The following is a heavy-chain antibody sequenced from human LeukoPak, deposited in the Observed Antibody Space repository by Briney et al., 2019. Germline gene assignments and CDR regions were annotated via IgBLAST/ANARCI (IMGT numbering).Heavy chain of an antibody. Sequence: SETLSLTCAVHGGSFSGYYWSWIRQPPGKGLEWIGEINHSGSTNYNPSLKSRVTIPVDTSKNQFSLKLSSVTAADTAVYYCARILGSGYDNRGWFDPWGQGTLVTVSS. D-gene: IGHD5-12*01. CDR2: INHSGST. J-gene: IGHJ5*02. CDR1: GGSFSGYY. CDR3: ARILGSGYDNRGWFDP. V-gene: IGHV4-34*01.